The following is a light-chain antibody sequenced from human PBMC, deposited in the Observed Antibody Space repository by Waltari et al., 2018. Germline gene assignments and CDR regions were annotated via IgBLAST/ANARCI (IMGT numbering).Light chain of an antibody. CDR3: QHYVRLPVT. Sequence: EIVLTQSPGTLSLSPGERVTLSCRASQRVSRDLAWYQQKPGQAPRLRLYGASTRATGIPDRFSGSGSGTDFSLTISRLEPEDFAVYYCQHYVRLPVTFGQGTKVEIK. J-gene: IGKJ1*01. V-gene: IGKV3-20*01. CDR2: GAS. CDR1: QRVSRD.